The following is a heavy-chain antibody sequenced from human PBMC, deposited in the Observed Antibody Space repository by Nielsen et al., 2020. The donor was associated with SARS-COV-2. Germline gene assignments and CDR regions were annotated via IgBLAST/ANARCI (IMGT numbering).Heavy chain of an antibody. CDR2: IYYSGST. CDR3: ARDSEYKTPLYYYGMDV. D-gene: IGHD6-6*01. Sequence: GSLRLSCTVSGGSISSYYWSWIRQPPGKGLEWIGYIYYSGSTNYNPSLKSRVTISVDTSKNQFSLKLSSVTAADTAVYYCARDSEYKTPLYYYGMDVWGQGTTVTVSS. J-gene: IGHJ6*02. CDR1: GGSISSYY. V-gene: IGHV4-59*01.